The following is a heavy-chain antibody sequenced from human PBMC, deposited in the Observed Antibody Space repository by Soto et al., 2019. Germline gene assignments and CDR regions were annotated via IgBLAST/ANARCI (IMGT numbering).Heavy chain of an antibody. CDR3: ARDLYLIAAAAPVGFDP. V-gene: IGHV1-18*01. CDR1: GYTFTSYG. D-gene: IGHD6-13*01. J-gene: IGHJ5*02. CDR2: ISAYNGNT. Sequence: QVQLVQSGAEVKKPGASVKVSCKASGYTFTSYGISWVRQAPGQGLEWMGWISAYNGNTNYAQKLQGRVTMTTDTSTRTAYMELRSLRSDDTAVYYCARDLYLIAAAAPVGFDPWGQGTLVTVSS.